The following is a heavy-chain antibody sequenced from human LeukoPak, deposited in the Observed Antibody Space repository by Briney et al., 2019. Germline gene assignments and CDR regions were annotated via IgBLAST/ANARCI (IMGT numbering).Heavy chain of an antibody. CDR1: GFTFSSYS. J-gene: IGHJ4*02. V-gene: IGHV3-48*01. CDR3: ARDLSYGYVLSYYFDY. Sequence: PGRSLRLSCAAAGFTFSSYSMNWVRQAPGKGLEWVSYISSSSTTIYYAASVKGRFTISRDNAKNSLYLQMNSLRAEDTAVYYCARDLSYGYVLSYYFDYWGQGTLVTVSS. CDR2: ISSSSTTI. D-gene: IGHD5-18*01.